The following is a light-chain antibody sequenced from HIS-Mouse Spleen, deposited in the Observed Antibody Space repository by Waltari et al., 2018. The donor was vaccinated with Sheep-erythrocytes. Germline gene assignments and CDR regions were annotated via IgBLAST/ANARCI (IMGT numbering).Light chain of an antibody. CDR1: SSDVCGYNS. CDR2: DVS. CDR3: CSYAGSYTFWV. J-gene: IGLJ3*02. V-gene: IGLV2-11*01. Sequence: QSALTQPRSVSGSPGQSVTISFTGTSSDVCGYNSLSWYQQHPGKAPKLMIYDVSKRPSGVPDRFSGSKSGNTASLTISGLQAEDEADYYCCSYAGSYTFWVFGGGTKLTVL.